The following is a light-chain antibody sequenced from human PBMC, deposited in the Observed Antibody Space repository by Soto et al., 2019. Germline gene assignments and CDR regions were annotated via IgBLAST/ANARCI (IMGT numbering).Light chain of an antibody. CDR2: EVS. CDR1: RGDVGAFNY. CDR3: ASYSTGDTIYV. V-gene: IGLV2-14*01. Sequence: QSALTQPASVSGSPGQSITISCTGTRGDVGAFNYVSWYQIQPGKAPKLVIYEVSSRPSGVSKRFSGSKSGNTASLSISGLQPEDEGDYYCASYSTGDTIYVLGSGTKLTVL. J-gene: IGLJ1*01.